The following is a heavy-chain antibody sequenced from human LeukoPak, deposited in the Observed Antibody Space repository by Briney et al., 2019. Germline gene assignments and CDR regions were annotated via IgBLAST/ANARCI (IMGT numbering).Heavy chain of an antibody. Sequence: GESLKISCKGSGYSFTSYWISWVRQMPGKGLEWMGRIDPSDSYSNYRPSFQGHVTIPADKSITSAYLQWSSRKASDTAMYYCAVHDGSGRDFDYWGQGTLVTVPS. D-gene: IGHD3-10*01. V-gene: IGHV5-10-1*01. CDR1: GYSFTSYW. CDR2: IDPSDSYS. J-gene: IGHJ4*02. CDR3: AVHDGSGRDFDY.